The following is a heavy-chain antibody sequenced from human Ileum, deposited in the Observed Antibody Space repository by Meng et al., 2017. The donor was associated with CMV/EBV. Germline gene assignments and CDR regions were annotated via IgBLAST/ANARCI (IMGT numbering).Heavy chain of an antibody. J-gene: IGHJ6*02. CDR3: TTPISGGVLGYYYGMDV. CDR2: IYRGGET. Sequence: GESLKISCEASGFTLSTNYMSWVRQAPGKGLEWVSVIYRGGETFYADSVKGRFTISRDDSKNTLYLQMNSLKTEDTAVYYCTTPISGGVLGYYYGMDVWGQGTTVTVSS. D-gene: IGHD4/OR15-4a*01. CDR1: GFTLSTNY. V-gene: IGHV3-53*01.